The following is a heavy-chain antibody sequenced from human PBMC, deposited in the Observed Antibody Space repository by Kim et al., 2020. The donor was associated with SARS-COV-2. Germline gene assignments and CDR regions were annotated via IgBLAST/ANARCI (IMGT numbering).Heavy chain of an antibody. CDR3: ARSTTVTPPFDY. CDR1: GGSISSGGYY. V-gene: IGHV4-31*03. CDR2: IYYSGST. J-gene: IGHJ4*02. D-gene: IGHD4-17*01. Sequence: SETLSLTCTVSGGSISSGGYYWSWIRQHPGKGLEWIGYIYYSGSTYYNPSLKSRVTISVDTSKNQFSLKLSSVTAADTAVYYCARSTTVTPPFDYWGQGTLVTVSS.